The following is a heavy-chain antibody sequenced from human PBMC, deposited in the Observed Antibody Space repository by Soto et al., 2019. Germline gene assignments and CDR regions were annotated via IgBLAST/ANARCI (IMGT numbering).Heavy chain of an antibody. J-gene: IGHJ4*02. CDR2: IYYSGST. Sequence: TLSLTCTVSGGSISSSSYYWGWIRQPPGKGLEWIGSIYYSGSTYYNPSLKSRVTISVDTSKNQFSLKLSSVTAADTAVYYCARLGGGSYLGYFDYWVQGTLVTVSS. V-gene: IGHV4-39*01. CDR1: GGSISSSSYY. D-gene: IGHD2-15*01. CDR3: ARLGGGSYLGYFDY.